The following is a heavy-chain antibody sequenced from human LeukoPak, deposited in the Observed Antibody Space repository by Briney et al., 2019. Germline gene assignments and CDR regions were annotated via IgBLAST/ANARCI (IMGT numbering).Heavy chain of an antibody. CDR2: IAGSGGGT. D-gene: IGHD3-22*01. CDR3: AKDVGYYNSVGCSNP. V-gene: IGHV3-23*01. CDR1: GFTFSSYA. J-gene: IGHJ5*02. Sequence: GGSLRLSCAASGFTFSSYAMNWVRQAPGKGLEWVSAIAGSGGGTKYADSVKGRFTISRDNSKNTLYLQMNSLRAEDTAIYYCAKDVGYYNSVGCSNPWGQGALVTVSS.